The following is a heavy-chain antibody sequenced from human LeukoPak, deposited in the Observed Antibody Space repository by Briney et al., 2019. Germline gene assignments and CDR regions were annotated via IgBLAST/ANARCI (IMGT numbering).Heavy chain of an antibody. CDR2: ISVSGGTV. D-gene: IGHD1-26*01. Sequence: PGGSLRLSCVASGFTFSSYSMNWVRQAPGKGLEWISYISVSGGTVSYADSVRGRFTISRNDAKNALYLQMNNLRDEDTAAYYCASSGSYRFDYWGQGTLVTVSS. CDR1: GFTFSSYS. J-gene: IGHJ4*02. V-gene: IGHV3-48*02. CDR3: ASSGSYRFDY.